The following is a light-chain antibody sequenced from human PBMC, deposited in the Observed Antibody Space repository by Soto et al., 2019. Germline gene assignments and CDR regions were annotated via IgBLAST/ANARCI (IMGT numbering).Light chain of an antibody. CDR2: LGS. CDR1: QRLLHSNGNTF. Sequence: EIVMTQSPPSLTVTPGEPASISCRSSQRLLHSNGNTFLDWYLQKLGQSPQLLIYLGSNRASGVTDRVSGSEAGTDFTLKISRVEAEDVGVYYFMQALQTPYTFGQGTKLEIK. V-gene: IGKV2-28*01. CDR3: MQALQTPYT. J-gene: IGKJ2*01.